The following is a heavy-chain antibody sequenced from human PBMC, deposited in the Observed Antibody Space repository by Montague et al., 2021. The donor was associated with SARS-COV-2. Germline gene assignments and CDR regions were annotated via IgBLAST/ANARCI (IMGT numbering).Heavy chain of an antibody. V-gene: IGHV4-39*07. J-gene: IGHJ6*02. CDR1: GGSISSSSYY. Sequence: ETLSLTCTVSGGSISSSSYYWGWIRQPPGKGLEWIGSIYYSGSTYYNPSLKSRVTISVDTSKNQFSLKLGSVTAAATAVYYCARDPEGTYSSSWYYYYGMDVWGQGTTVTVSS. CDR3: ARDPEGTYSSSWYYYYGMDV. CDR2: IYYSGST. D-gene: IGHD6-13*01.